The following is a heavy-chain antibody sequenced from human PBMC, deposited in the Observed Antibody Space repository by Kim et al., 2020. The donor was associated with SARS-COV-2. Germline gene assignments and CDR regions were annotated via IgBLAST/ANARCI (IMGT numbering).Heavy chain of an antibody. D-gene: IGHD1-26*01. Sequence: ASVKVSCKASGYTFTGYYMHWVRQAPGQGLEWMGWINPNSGGTNYAQKFQGRVTMTRDTSITTAYMELTRLRSDDTAVYYCAIWELSLGWNYWGQGTLVTVSS. V-gene: IGHV1-2*02. CDR1: GYTFTGYY. CDR3: AIWELSLGWNY. CDR2: INPNSGGT. J-gene: IGHJ4*02.